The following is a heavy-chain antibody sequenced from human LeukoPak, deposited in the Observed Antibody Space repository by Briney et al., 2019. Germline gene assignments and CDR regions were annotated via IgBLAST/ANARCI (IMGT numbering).Heavy chain of an antibody. D-gene: IGHD1-26*01. J-gene: IGHJ3*02. CDR1: GFTVSNNF. Sequence: GGSLRLSCAASGFTVSNNFMSWVRQAPGKGLEWVSVIYSGGSTYYADSVKGRFTISRDNSKNTLYLQMHSLRAEDTAVYYCAREGWELHFEAFDIWGQGTMVTVSS. V-gene: IGHV3-66*01. CDR3: AREGWELHFEAFDI. CDR2: IYSGGST.